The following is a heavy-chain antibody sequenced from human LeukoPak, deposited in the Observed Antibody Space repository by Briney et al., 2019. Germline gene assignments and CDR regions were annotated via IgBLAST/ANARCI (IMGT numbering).Heavy chain of an antibody. CDR1: GGSISSGGYY. Sequence: SETLSLTCTVSGGSISSGGYYWSWIRQHPGKGLEWIGYIYYSGSTYYNPSLKSRVTISVDTSKNQLSLTVNSVTATDTAVYYCVRRLEVWGQGTVVTVSS. CDR3: VRRLEV. J-gene: IGHJ3*01. V-gene: IGHV4-31*03. CDR2: IYYSGST.